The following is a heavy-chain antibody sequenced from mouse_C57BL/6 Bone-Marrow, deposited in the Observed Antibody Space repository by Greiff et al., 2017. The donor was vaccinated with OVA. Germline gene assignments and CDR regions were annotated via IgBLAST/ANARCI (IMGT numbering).Heavy chain of an antibody. CDR1: GYAFTNYL. D-gene: IGHD2-5*01. V-gene: IGHV1-54*01. CDR2: INPGSGGT. Sequence: QVQLQQSGAELVRPGTSVKVSCKASGYAFTNYLIEWVKQRPGQGLEWIGVINPGSGGTNYNEKFKGKATLTADKSSSTAYMQLSSMTSEDSAVYFCARPYYSNYVTAYWGQGTLVTVSA. J-gene: IGHJ3*01. CDR3: ARPYYSNYVTAY.